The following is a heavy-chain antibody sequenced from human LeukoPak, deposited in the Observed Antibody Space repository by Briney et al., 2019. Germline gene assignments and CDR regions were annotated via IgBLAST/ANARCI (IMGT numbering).Heavy chain of an antibody. CDR2: IRYDGSNK. CDR1: GFTFSSYG. J-gene: IGHJ4*02. V-gene: IGHV3-30*02. Sequence: PGGSLRLSCAASGFTFSSYGMHWVRQAPGKGLEWVAFIRYDGSNKYYADSVKGRFTISRDNSKNTLYLQMNSLRAEDTAVYYCAKGGTSSWHSFDYWGQGTLVTVSS. CDR3: AKGGTSSWHSFDY. D-gene: IGHD6-13*01.